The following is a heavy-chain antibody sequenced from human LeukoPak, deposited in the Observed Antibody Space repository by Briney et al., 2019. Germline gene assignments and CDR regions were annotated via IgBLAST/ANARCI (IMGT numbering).Heavy chain of an antibody. Sequence: PSETLSLTCTVAGGSISSYYWSWIRQPAGEGLEWIGRIYTSGSTNYNPSLKSRVTRSGDTSKNQFSLKLSCVTAADTAVFYCARSTNILTGYDAFDIWGQGTMVTVSS. CDR2: IYTSGST. V-gene: IGHV4-4*07. CDR1: GGSISSYY. D-gene: IGHD3-9*01. J-gene: IGHJ3*02. CDR3: ARSTNILTGYDAFDI.